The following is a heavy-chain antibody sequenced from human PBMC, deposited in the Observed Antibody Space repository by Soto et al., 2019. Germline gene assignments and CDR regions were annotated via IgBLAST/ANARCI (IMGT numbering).Heavy chain of an antibody. Sequence: GESHRVSSRGAEYRFVNSGSAWVRQIPGKGLECMGIVYPGDSDTRTSPSFQGQVTISADKSYSTAYLQWSSLKASDTAMYYCARLGPTPGNTMTHFDYWGQGTLVTVSS. CDR3: ARLGPTPGNTMTHFDY. D-gene: IGHD4-17*01. CDR2: VYPGDSDT. CDR1: EYRFVNSG. V-gene: IGHV5-51*01. J-gene: IGHJ4*02.